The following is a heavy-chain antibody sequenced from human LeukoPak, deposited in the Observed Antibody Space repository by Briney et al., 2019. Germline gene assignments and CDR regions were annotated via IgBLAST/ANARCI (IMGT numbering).Heavy chain of an antibody. Sequence: ASVKVSCKASGYTFTSYGISWVRQAPGQGLEWMGGIIPIFGTANYAQKFQGRVTITADESTSTAYMELSSLRSEDTAVYYCAREVATLRGPFDFWGQGTLVTVSS. D-gene: IGHD5-12*01. J-gene: IGHJ4*02. V-gene: IGHV1-69*13. CDR1: GYTFTSYG. CDR3: AREVATLRGPFDF. CDR2: IIPIFGTA.